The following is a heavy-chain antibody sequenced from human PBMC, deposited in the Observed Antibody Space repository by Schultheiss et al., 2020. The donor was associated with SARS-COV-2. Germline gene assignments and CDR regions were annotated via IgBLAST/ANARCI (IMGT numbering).Heavy chain of an antibody. CDR2: IYYSGST. CDR3: ARHACGGDCYRGFDY. Sequence: SETLSLTCTVSGGSIRSYYWSWIRQTPGKGLEWIGYIYYSGSTNYNPSLKSRVTISVDTSNNQFSLKVSSVTAADTAVYYCARHACGGDCYRGFDYWGQGALVTVSS. J-gene: IGHJ4*02. V-gene: IGHV4-59*08. CDR1: GGSIRSYY. D-gene: IGHD2-21*02.